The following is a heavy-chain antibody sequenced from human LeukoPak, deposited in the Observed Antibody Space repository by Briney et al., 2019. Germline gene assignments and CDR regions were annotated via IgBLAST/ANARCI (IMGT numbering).Heavy chain of an antibody. V-gene: IGHV4-34*01. CDR1: GGSSSVYY. J-gene: IGHJ4*02. CDR3: ARRVGYYYGSGSSKIFDY. CDR2: NNHSGST. D-gene: IGHD3-10*01. Sequence: SETLSLTCAVYGGSSSVYYWSWIRQPPGKGLEWIGENNHSGSTNYNPSLKSRVTISVDTSKNQFSLKLSSVTAADTAVYYCARRVGYYYGSGSSKIFDYWGQGTLVTVSS.